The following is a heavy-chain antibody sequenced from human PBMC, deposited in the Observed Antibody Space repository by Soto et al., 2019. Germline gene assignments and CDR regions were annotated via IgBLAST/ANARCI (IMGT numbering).Heavy chain of an antibody. CDR2: INSDGSST. D-gene: IGHD3-22*01. CDR1: GFTFSSYW. J-gene: IGHJ4*02. CDR3: AIRASYYDSSGYFDY. V-gene: IGHV3-74*01. Sequence: GGSLRLSCAASGFTFSSYWMHWVRQAPGKGLVWVSRINSDGSSTSYADSVKGRFTITRDNAKNTLYLQMNSLRAEDTAVYYCAIRASYYDSSGYFDYWGQGTLVTVSS.